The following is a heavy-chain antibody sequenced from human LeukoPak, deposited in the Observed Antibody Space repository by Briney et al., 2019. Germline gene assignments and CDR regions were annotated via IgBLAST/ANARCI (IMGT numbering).Heavy chain of an antibody. CDR1: GFTFSSYA. CDR3: ARDQLAFSGYDTLFDY. V-gene: IGHV3-30*04. J-gene: IGHJ4*02. CDR2: ISYEGRNK. D-gene: IGHD5-12*01. Sequence: GGSLRLSCAGSGFTFSSYALHWVRQAPGKGLEWVAVISYEGRNKYYADSVKGRFSISRDDSKNTVFLQMNSLRSEDTAVYYCARDQLAFSGYDTLFDYWGQETLVTVSS.